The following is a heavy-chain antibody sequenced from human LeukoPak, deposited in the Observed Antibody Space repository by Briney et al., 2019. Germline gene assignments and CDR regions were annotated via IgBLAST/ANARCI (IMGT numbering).Heavy chain of an antibody. CDR2: INEDGSET. Sequence: GGSLRLSCAASGFTFNIYWMSWVRQAPGKGRGWVSNINEDGSETYYMDSVKGRFTISRDNAMNSLYLQMNSLRGEDRAVYYCARRDGYNTFYFEYWGQGTLVTVSS. CDR3: ARRDGYNTFYFEY. D-gene: IGHD5-24*01. V-gene: IGHV3-7*01. J-gene: IGHJ4*02. CDR1: GFTFNIYW.